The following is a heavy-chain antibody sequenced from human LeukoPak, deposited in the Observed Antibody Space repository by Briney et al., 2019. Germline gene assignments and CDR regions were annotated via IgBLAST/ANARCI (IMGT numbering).Heavy chain of an antibody. V-gene: IGHV1-3*01. CDR1: GYTFTDFA. D-gene: IGHD3-10*01. Sequence: GASVKVSCKASGYTFTDFALHWVRQAPGQGLEWMGWINPGSGDTKSSQKFRDRVTITRDTSANTAYMQLTRLKSEDTAVYYCVRDYPYGSGIVRVDSWGQGTLVTVSS. CDR3: VRDYPYGSGIVRVDS. CDR2: INPGSGDT. J-gene: IGHJ4*02.